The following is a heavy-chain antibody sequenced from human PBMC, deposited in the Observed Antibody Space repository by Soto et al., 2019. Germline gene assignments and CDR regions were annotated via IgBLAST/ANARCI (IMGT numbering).Heavy chain of an antibody. V-gene: IGHV4-4*07. J-gene: IGHJ4*02. D-gene: IGHD2-8*02. CDR2: FSLSGTT. CDR1: GSSITGTSY. Sequence: PXETLYLTCTVSGSSITGTSYWSWIRQPAVKGLEWIGRFSLSGTTNYNPSLRSRVTMSADVSKNQFSLRLTSVTAADTALYYCARGMTPPGAPAWYYFDYWGQGTLVTVSS. CDR3: ARGMTPPGAPAWYYFDY.